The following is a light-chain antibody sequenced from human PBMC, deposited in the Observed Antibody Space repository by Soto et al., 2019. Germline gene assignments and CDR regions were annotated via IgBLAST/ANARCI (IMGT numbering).Light chain of an antibody. CDR2: EVS. V-gene: IGLV2-14*01. CDR1: SSDVGGYAY. J-gene: IGLJ2*01. CDR3: SSYTSTNHVV. Sequence: QSVLTQPASVSGSPGQTITISCTGTSSDVGGYAYVSWYQQYPGKVPKLVISEVSNRPSGVSHRFSGSRSGNTASLTISGLQAEDEADYHCSSYTSTNHVVFGGGTKLTVL.